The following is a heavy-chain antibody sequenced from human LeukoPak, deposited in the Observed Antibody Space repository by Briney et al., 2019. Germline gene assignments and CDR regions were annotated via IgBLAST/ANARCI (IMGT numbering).Heavy chain of an antibody. V-gene: IGHV3-74*03. CDR1: GFTFSDYW. CDR2: INGDGGTL. Sequence: PGGSLRLSCEVSGFTFSDYWMHWVRQVPGKGLMWVSRINGDGGTLTYVDSVRGRFTISRDNAKNSLYLQTNSLRVEDAALYYCVRGLYSSSSFFDVWGQGTLVTVSS. D-gene: IGHD6-6*01. J-gene: IGHJ4*02. CDR3: VRGLYSSSSFFDV.